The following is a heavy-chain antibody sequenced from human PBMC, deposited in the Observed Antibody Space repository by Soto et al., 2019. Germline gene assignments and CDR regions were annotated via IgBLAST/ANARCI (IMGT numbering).Heavy chain of an antibody. CDR3: ARGRYCSGGRCYFDY. J-gene: IGHJ4*02. Sequence: PGASLRLSFAASGFTFSNYWMSWIRQAPGEGLEWVANIKQDGSENSYVDSVKGRFTISRDNAKNSVYLQMNSLRAEDTAVYYCARGRYCSGGRCYFDYWGQGT. V-gene: IGHV3-7*04. CDR2: IKQDGSEN. CDR1: GFTFSNYW. D-gene: IGHD2-15*01.